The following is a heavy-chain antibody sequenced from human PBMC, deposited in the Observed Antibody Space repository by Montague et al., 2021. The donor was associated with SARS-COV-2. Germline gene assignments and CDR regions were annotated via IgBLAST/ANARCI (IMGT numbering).Heavy chain of an antibody. J-gene: IGHJ4*02. Sequence: SETLSLTCNVSGGSISRYYYCWIRQPPGKGLGWIGYIYYSVSTNYNPSLKSRVTISVDTSKNQCSLKLSSVTAADTAVYYCSRGFADWGQGTLVTVSS. CDR1: GGSISRYY. CDR2: IYYSVST. V-gene: IGHV4-59*01. CDR3: SRGFAD.